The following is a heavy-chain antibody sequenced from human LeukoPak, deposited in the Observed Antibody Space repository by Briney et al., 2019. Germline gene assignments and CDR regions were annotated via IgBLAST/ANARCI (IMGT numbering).Heavy chain of an antibody. D-gene: IGHD3-10*01. CDR2: IWYDGSNK. Sequence: GGSLRLSCAVSGFTFSSYGMHWVRQAPGKGLEWVAVIWYDGSNKYYADSVKGRFTISRDNSKNTLYLQMNSLRAEDTAVYYCARGRELMVDDDAFDIWGQGTMVTVSS. CDR1: GFTFSSYG. V-gene: IGHV3-33*01. CDR3: ARGRELMVDDDAFDI. J-gene: IGHJ3*02.